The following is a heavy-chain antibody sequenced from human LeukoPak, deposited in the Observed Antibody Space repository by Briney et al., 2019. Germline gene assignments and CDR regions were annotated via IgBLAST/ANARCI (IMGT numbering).Heavy chain of an antibody. CDR2: IYYSGST. D-gene: IGHD3-10*01. CDR3: ARVYYGRTYDYWYFDL. J-gene: IGHJ2*01. CDR1: GGSISSSSYY. V-gene: IGHV4-39*07. Sequence: SETLSLTCTVSGGSISSSSYYWGWIRQPPGKGPEWIGSIYYSGSTYYNPSLKSRVTISVDTSKNQFSLKLSSVTAADTAVYFCARVYYGRTYDYWYFDLWGRGTLVTVSS.